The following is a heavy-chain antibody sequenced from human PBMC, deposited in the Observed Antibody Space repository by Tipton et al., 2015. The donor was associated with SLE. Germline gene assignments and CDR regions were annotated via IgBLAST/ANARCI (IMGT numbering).Heavy chain of an antibody. CDR1: GFTFGDYA. D-gene: IGHD6-13*01. CDR2: IRSKAYGGTT. Sequence: SLRLSCTASGFTFGDYAMSWFRQAPGKGLEWVGFIRSKAYGGTTEYAASVKGRFTISRDDSKSIAYLQMNSLKTEDTAVYYCTRESPHSSSWYPLFDYWGQGTLVTVSS. J-gene: IGHJ4*02. CDR3: TRESPHSSSWYPLFDY. V-gene: IGHV3-49*03.